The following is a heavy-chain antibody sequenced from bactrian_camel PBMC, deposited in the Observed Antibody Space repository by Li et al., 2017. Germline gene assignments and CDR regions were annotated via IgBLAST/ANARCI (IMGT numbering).Heavy chain of an antibody. Sequence: HVQLVESGGGLVQPGGSLRLSCAAPGFTFSNTEMSWSRQAPGKEREGVAAIDARGPTTYADFVKGRFTISKDNEKNILYLQMNSLQPEDTAMYYCAADADARSRPGIPLLSLSYNYWGQGTQVTVS. D-gene: IGHD1*01. CDR2: IDARGPT. CDR3: AADADARSRPGIPLLSLSYNY. CDR1: GFTFSNTE. J-gene: IGHJ4*01. V-gene: IGHV3S53*01.